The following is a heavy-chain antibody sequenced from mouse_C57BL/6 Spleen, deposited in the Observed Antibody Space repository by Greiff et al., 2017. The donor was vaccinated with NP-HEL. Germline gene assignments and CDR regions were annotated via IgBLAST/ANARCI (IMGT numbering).Heavy chain of an antibody. CDR1: GFNIKDDY. V-gene: IGHV14-4*01. Sequence: VQLQQSGTELVRPGASVKLSCTASGFNIKDDYMHWVKQRPEQGLEWIGWIDPENGDTEYASKFQGKATITADTSSNTAYLQLSSLTSEDTAVYYCTTGVITTVVASRYFDVWGTGTTVTVSS. D-gene: IGHD1-1*01. J-gene: IGHJ1*03. CDR2: IDPENGDT. CDR3: TTGVITTVVASRYFDV.